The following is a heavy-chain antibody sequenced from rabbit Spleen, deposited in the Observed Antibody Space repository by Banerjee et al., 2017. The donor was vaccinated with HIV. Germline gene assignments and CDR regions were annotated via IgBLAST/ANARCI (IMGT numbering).Heavy chain of an antibody. CDR3: ARSTYGYDDYGDLYYAAMDL. CDR1: GVSFSSSSY. J-gene: IGHJ6*01. V-gene: IGHV1S40*01. CDR2: IDTGSSGFT. Sequence: QSLEESGGDLVKPGASLTLTCTASGVSFSSSSYMCWVRQAPGKGLEWIACIDTGSSGFTYYATWAKGRFTCSKTSSTTVTLQMTRLTAADTATYFCARSTYGYDDYGDLYYAAMDLWGQGTLVTVS. D-gene: IGHD2-1*01.